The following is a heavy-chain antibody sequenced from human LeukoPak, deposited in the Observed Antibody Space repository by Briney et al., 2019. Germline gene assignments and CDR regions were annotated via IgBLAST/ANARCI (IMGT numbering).Heavy chain of an antibody. V-gene: IGHV3-20*01. D-gene: IGHD6-13*01. Sequence: GGSLRLSCAASGFTFSTFAMIWVRQPPGKGLEWVSGINWNGGSTGYADSVKGRFTISRDNAKNSLYLQMNSLRAEDTALYHCARGVYSSSWYYFDYWGQGTLVTVSS. CDR3: ARGVYSSSWYYFDY. CDR2: INWNGGST. J-gene: IGHJ4*02. CDR1: GFTFSTFA.